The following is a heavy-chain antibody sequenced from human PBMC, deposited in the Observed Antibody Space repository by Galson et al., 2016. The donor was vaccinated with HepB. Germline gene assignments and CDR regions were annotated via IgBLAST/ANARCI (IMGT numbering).Heavy chain of an antibody. CDR2: VIPILGVT. D-gene: IGHD2/OR15-2a*01. CDR1: GGTFSTYG. Sequence: SVKVSCKASGGTFSTYGISWVRQAPGQGLEWMGRVIPILGVTTYAQKFQGRVTITADTSTSTGYMDLSRLRFDDTAVFYCARDETFGPEYYYGMDVWGQGTLVTVSS. CDR3: ARDETFGPEYYYGMDV. V-gene: IGHV1-69*04. J-gene: IGHJ6*02.